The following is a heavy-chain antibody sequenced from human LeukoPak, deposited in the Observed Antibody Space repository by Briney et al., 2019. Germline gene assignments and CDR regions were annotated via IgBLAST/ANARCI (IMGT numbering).Heavy chain of an antibody. D-gene: IGHD2-15*01. CDR2: ITASSSTI. CDR3: ARVGGSLALDAFDI. V-gene: IGHV3-48*01. CDR1: GFTFSSYT. Sequence: GGSLRLSCAASGFTFSSYTMNWVRQAPGKGLEWVSYITASSSTIYYTDSVKGRFTISRDNARNSLYLQMNSLRAEDTAVYYCARVGGSLALDAFDIWGQGTMVTVSS. J-gene: IGHJ3*02.